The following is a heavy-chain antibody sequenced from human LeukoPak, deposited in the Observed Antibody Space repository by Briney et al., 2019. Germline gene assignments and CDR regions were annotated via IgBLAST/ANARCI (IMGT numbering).Heavy chain of an antibody. CDR1: GFTFSSYS. V-gene: IGHV3-66*01. CDR3: ARGYGMDV. Sequence: GRSLRLSCAASGFTFSSYSINWVRQAPGKGPEWVSIIYRDGYTYYADSVKGRFIISRDSSKSTLYLHMNSLRAEDTAMYYCARGYGMDVWGQGTTVTVSS. J-gene: IGHJ6*02. CDR2: IYRDGYT.